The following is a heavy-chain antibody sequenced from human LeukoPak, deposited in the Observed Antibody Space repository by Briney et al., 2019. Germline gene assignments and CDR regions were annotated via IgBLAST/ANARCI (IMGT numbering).Heavy chain of an antibody. J-gene: IGHJ4*02. Sequence: GGSLRLSCAASGFTASSNYMSWVRQAPGKGLEWVSVIYSGGSTYCADSVKGRFTISRDNSKNTLYLQMNSLRAEDTAVYYCARSLGDLALGYWGQGTLVTVSS. CDR3: ARSLGDLALGY. D-gene: IGHD4-17*01. CDR2: IYSGGST. CDR1: GFTASSNY. V-gene: IGHV3-66*02.